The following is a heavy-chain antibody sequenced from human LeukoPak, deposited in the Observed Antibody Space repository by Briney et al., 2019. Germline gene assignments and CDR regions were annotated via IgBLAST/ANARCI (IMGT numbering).Heavy chain of an antibody. D-gene: IGHD4-17*01. J-gene: IGHJ5*02. CDR3: TTQTTVTTNVA. Sequence: GGSLRLSCAAAGFSFTSYWMSWVRQAPGKGLEWVGRIKSKTDGGTTDYAAPVKGRFTISRDDSKNTLYLQMNSLKTEDTAVYYCTTQTTVTTNVAWGQGTLVTVSS. CDR2: IKSKTDGGTT. CDR1: GFSFTSYW. V-gene: IGHV3-15*01.